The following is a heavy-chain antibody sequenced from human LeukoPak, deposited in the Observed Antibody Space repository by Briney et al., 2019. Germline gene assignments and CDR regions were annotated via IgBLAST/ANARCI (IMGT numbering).Heavy chain of an antibody. CDR1: GGSISSYY. CDR3: ARGIYYDSSGYYGWFDP. Sequence: SETLSLTCTVSGGSISSYYWSWIRQPAGKGLEWIGRIYTSGSTNYNPSLKSRVTISVDTSKNQFSLKLSSVTAADTAVYYCARGIYYDSSGYYGWFDPWGQGTLVTVSS. D-gene: IGHD3-22*01. J-gene: IGHJ5*02. CDR2: IYTSGST. V-gene: IGHV4-4*07.